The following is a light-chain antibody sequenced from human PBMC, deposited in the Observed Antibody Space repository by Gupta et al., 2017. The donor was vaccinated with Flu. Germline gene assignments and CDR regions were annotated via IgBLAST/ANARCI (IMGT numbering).Light chain of an antibody. V-gene: IGKV3-20*01. CDR3: QLYGPSPT. Sequence: EIVLTQSPGTLSLSPGERATLSCRASQTVNKYYLAWYQQKHGKAPRLLIYGASTRAIGIPDRFSGSGSGTDFTLTISRLEPEDVAEFYCQLYGPSPTFGQGTKLEIK. J-gene: IGKJ2*01. CDR2: GAS. CDR1: QTVNKYY.